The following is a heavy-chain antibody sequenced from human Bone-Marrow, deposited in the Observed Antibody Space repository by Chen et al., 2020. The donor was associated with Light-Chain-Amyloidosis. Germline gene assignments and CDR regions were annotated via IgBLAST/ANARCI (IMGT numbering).Heavy chain of an antibody. J-gene: IGHJ4*02. D-gene: IGHD5-12*01. CDR3: ARRRDGYNFDY. CDR2: IYPDDSDA. V-gene: IGHV5-51*03. CDR1: GSPFPNYW. Sequence: EVQRDQSGPEGKKPGGSRRTPGKGPGSPFPNYWIGWVRQMPGKGLEWMGVIYPDDSDARYSPSFEGQVTISADKSITTAYLQWRSLKASDTAMYYCARRRDGYNFDYWGQGTLVTVSS.